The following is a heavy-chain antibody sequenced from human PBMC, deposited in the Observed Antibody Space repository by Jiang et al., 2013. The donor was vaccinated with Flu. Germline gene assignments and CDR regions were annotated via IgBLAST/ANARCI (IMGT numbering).Heavy chain of an antibody. V-gene: IGHV5-51*01. D-gene: IGHD2-21*02. Sequence: GAEVKKPGESLKISCKGSGYSFTTYWIGWVRQMPGKGLEWMGFIYPGDSDTRYSPSFQGQITISADKSINTAYLQWSSLKASDTAMYYCATSYCGGDCYSPLFDYWGQGTLVTVSS. CDR2: IYPGDSDT. CDR1: GYSFTTYW. CDR3: ATSYCGGDCYSPLFDY. J-gene: IGHJ4*02.